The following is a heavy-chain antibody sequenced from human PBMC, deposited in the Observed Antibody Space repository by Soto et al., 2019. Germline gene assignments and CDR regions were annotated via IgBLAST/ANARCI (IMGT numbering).Heavy chain of an antibody. CDR1: GGTFSSYA. V-gene: IGHV1-69*13. Sequence: SVKVSCKASGGTFSSYAISWVRQAPGQGLEWMGGIIPIFGTANYAQKFQGRVTITEDESTSTAYMELSSLRSEDTAVYYCARDRTSAAYDFWSGYSPDYYYGMDVWGQGTTVTVSS. CDR3: ARDRTSAAYDFWSGYSPDYYYGMDV. CDR2: IIPIFGTA. D-gene: IGHD3-3*01. J-gene: IGHJ6*02.